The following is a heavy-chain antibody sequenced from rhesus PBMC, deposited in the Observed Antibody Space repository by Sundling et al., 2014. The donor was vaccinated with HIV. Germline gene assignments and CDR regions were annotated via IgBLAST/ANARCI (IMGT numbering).Heavy chain of an antibody. J-gene: IGHJ6*01. CDR1: GFTFSSYD. CDR3: ATALDCISNTCYWYGLDS. V-gene: IGHV3-54*02. D-gene: IGHD2-2*01. Sequence: EVQLVESGGGLVQSGGSLRLSCAGSGFTFSSYDMHWVRQAPGKGLEWVAVISYDGSKKYYADSVKDRFTISRDNSKNMLYLQMNNLKLEDTAVYYCATALDCISNTCYWYGLDSWGQGVVVTVSS. CDR2: ISYDGSKK.